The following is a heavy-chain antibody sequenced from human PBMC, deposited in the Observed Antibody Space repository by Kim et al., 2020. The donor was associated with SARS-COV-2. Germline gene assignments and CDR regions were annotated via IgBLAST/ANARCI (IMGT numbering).Heavy chain of an antibody. D-gene: IGHD3-22*01. Sequence: SETLSLTCTVSGGSISSYYWSWIRQPPGKGLEWIGYTYYTGSTNYNPSLRNRVTTTVDTSKNQFSLKLSSVTAADTAVYYCAGHYYDSGGFFDYWCQATLVTVSA. CDR2: TYYTGST. V-gene: IGHV4-59*01. CDR1: GGSISSYY. J-gene: IGHJ4*02. CDR3: AGHYYDSGGFFDY.